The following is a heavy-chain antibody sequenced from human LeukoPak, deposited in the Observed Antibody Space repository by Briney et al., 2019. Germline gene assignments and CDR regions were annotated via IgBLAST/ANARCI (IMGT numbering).Heavy chain of an antibody. Sequence: SETLSLTCRVSGGSISSYYWSWIRQPPGRGLEWIGCFYNSGNTNYNPSLKRRVTISVDTSKNQFSLKLSSVTAADTAVYYCARLGSHYYDSSGYYYAWGQGTLVTVSS. V-gene: IGHV4-59*08. CDR1: GGSISSYY. CDR2: FYNSGNT. J-gene: IGHJ4*02. D-gene: IGHD3-22*01. CDR3: ARLGSHYYDSSGYYYA.